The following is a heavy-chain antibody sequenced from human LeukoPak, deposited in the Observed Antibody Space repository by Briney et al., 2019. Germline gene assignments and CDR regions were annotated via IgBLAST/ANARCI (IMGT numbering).Heavy chain of an antibody. CDR2: ISYDGSNK. D-gene: IGHD3-3*01. Sequence: GRSLRLSCAASGFTFSSYAMHWVRQAPGKGLEWVAVISYDGSNKYYADSVKGRFTISRDNSKNTLYLQMNSLRAEDTAVYYCARDRTIFGVVTIDYWGQGTLVTVSS. CDR3: ARDRTIFGVVTIDY. CDR1: GFTFSSYA. J-gene: IGHJ4*02. V-gene: IGHV3-30-3*01.